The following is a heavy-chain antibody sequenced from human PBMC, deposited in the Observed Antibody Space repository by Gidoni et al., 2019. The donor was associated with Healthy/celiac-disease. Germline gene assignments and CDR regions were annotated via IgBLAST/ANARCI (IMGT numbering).Heavy chain of an antibody. CDR1: GFTFSSYA. Sequence: EVQLLESGGGLVQPGGSLRLPRAAFGFTFSSYAMSLVRQAPGKGLEWVSAISGSGGSTYYADSVKGRFTISRDNSKNTLYLQMNSLRAEDTAVYYCAKDYDSLTGYKAVDVWGKGTTVTVSS. D-gene: IGHD3-9*01. CDR2: ISGSGGST. V-gene: IGHV3-23*01. J-gene: IGHJ6*04. CDR3: AKDYDSLTGYKAVDV.